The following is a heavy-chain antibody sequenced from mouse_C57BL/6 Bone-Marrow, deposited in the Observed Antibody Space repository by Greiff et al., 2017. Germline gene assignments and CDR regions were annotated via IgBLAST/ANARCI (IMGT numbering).Heavy chain of an antibody. CDR2: IDPSDSYT. CDR3: ARKGIEGNYYSYYAMDY. CDR1: GYTFTSYW. V-gene: IGHV1-69*01. J-gene: IGHJ4*01. Sequence: VQLQQPGAELVMPGASVKLSCKASGYTFTSYWMHWVKQRPGQGLEWIGEIDPSDSYTNYNQKFKGKSTLTVDKSSSTAYMQLSSLTSEDSAVYYCARKGIEGNYYSYYAMDYWGQGTSVTVSS. D-gene: IGHD2-1*01.